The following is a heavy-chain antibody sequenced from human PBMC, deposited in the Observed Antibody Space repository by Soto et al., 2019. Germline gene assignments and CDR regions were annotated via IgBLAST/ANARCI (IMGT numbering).Heavy chain of an antibody. D-gene: IGHD2-8*02. J-gene: IGHJ4*02. CDR2: INHSGST. CDR1: GGSFSGYY. Sequence: SETLSLTCAVYGGSFSGYYWTWIRQPPGTGLEWIGEINHSGSTNYNPSNKSRVNISVDTSKNQFSLKLTSVTAADTAVYYCARDKITGLFDYWGQGTLVT. CDR3: ARDKITGLFDY. V-gene: IGHV4-34*01.